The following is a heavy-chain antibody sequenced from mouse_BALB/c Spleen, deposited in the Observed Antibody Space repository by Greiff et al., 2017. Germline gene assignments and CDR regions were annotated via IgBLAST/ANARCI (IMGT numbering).Heavy chain of an antibody. D-gene: IGHD4-1*01. CDR2: ISYSGST. Sequence: DVQLQESGPGLVKPSQSLSLTCTVTGYSITSDYAWNWIRQFPGNKLEWMGYISYSGSTSYNPSLKSRISITRDTSKNQFFLQLNSVTTEDTATYYCARRLTGPYYFDYWGQGTTLTVSS. J-gene: IGHJ2*01. V-gene: IGHV3-2*02. CDR3: ARRLTGPYYFDY. CDR1: GYSITSDYA.